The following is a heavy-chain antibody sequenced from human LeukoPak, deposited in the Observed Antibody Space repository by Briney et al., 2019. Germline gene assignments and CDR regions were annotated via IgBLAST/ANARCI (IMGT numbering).Heavy chain of an antibody. D-gene: IGHD1-26*01. Sequence: GGSLRLSCAASESTFSKYWMHWVRQAPGKGLVWVSRINPDGSRTNYADSVAGRFTISRDNAKNTLYLQMNSLRVEDTAVYYCSWDHTGKEDIWGQGTTVTVSS. CDR2: INPDGSRT. CDR3: SWDHTGKEDI. J-gene: IGHJ3*02. CDR1: ESTFSKYW. V-gene: IGHV3-74*01.